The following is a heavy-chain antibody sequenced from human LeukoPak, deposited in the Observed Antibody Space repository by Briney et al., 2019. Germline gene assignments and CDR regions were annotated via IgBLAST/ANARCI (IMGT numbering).Heavy chain of an antibody. V-gene: IGHV3-11*04. CDR2: ISSSGSTI. Sequence: GGSLRLSCAASGFTFSDYYMSLIRQAPGKGLEWVSYISSSGSTIYYADSVKGRFTISRDNAKNSLYLQMNSLRAEDTAVYYCARLDGSWLRYYFDYWGQGTLVTVSS. CDR3: ARLDGSWLRYYFDY. J-gene: IGHJ4*02. CDR1: GFTFSDYY. D-gene: IGHD6-13*01.